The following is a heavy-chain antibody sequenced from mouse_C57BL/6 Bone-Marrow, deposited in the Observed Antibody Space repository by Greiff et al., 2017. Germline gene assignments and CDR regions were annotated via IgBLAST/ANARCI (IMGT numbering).Heavy chain of an antibody. V-gene: IGHV2-6-1*01. Sequence: QVQLKQSGPGLVAPSQSLSITCTVSGFSLTSYGVHWVRQPPGKGLEWLVVIWSDGSTTYYSALKSRLSISKDNTKSQVFLKMNSHQTDDTAMYDGARHTPYDSYWYCDVWGTGTTVTVSS. CDR2: IWSDGST. CDR3: ARHTPYDSYWYCDV. D-gene: IGHD2-4*01. J-gene: IGHJ1*03. CDR1: GFSLTSYG.